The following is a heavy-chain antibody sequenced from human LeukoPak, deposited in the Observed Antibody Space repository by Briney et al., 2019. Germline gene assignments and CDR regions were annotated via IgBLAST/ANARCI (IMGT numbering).Heavy chain of an antibody. D-gene: IGHD2-21*01. Sequence: ASVKVSCKASGYTFTSYYMHWVRQAPGQGLEWMGIINPSGGSTSYAQKFQGRVTITADKSTSTAYMELSSLRSEDTAVYYCARCLTGFRKITILCDYWGQGTLVTVSS. V-gene: IGHV1-46*01. CDR2: INPSGGST. CDR1: GYTFTSYY. CDR3: ARCLTGFRKITILCDY. J-gene: IGHJ4*02.